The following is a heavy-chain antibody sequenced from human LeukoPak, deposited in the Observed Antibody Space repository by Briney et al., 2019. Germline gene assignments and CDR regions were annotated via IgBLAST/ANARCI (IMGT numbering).Heavy chain of an antibody. V-gene: IGHV4-59*08. Sequence: PSETLSLTCTVSGGSISSYYWSWIRQPPGKGLEWIGYIYYSGSTNYNPSLKSRVTISVDTSKNQFSLKLSSVTAADTAVYYCARSRGTIFGVVTVDYWGQGTLVTVSS. CDR3: ARSRGTIFGVVTVDY. J-gene: IGHJ4*02. D-gene: IGHD3-3*01. CDR1: GGSISSYY. CDR2: IYYSGST.